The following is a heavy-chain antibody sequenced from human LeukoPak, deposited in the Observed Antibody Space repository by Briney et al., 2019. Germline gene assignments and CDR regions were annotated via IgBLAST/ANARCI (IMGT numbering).Heavy chain of an antibody. V-gene: IGHV3-23*01. D-gene: IGHD3-10*01. CDR2: ISGVVGST. CDR1: GFTFSSYA. CDR3: AKKESITMVRGVITPYFDY. J-gene: IGHJ4*02. Sequence: GGSLRLSCAASGFTFSSYAMSWGRQAPGKGLEWVSAISGVVGSTYYADSVKGRFTISRDNSKNTLYLQMKSLRAEDTAVYYCAKKESITMVRGVITPYFDYWGQGTLVTVSS.